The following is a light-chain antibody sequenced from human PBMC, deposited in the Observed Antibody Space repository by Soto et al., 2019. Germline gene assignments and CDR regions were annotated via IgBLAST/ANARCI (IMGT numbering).Light chain of an antibody. V-gene: IGLV2-23*01. CDR1: SGNVGTDSL. CDR3: CLYVGATTYV. CDR2: EGH. Sequence: QAVLAQPASVSGSPGQSITISSTGASGNVGTDSLVSWYQQHPGKAPKVVIYEGHKRPSGVPDRFSGSTSVNTASLTISGLQTDDEADYYCCLYVGATTYVFGTGTKVTVL. J-gene: IGLJ1*01.